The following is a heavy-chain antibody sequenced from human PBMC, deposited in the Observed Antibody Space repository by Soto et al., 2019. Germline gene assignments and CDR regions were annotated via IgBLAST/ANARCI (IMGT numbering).Heavy chain of an antibody. CDR1: GGTFSSYT. V-gene: IGHV1-69*02. CDR3: ARAGTYYYDSSGYYTLDY. Sequence: SVKVSCKASGGTFSSYTISWVRQAPGQGLEWMGRIIPILGIANYAQKFQGRVTITADKSTSTAYMELSSLRSEDTAVYYCARAGTYYYDSSGYYTLDYWGQGTLVTVS. J-gene: IGHJ4*02. D-gene: IGHD3-22*01. CDR2: IIPILGIA.